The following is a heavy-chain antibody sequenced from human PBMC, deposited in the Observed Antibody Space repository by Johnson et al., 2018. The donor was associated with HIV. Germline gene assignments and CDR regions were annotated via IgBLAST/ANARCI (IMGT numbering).Heavy chain of an antibody. Sequence: VQLVESGGGLVQPGGSLRLSCAASGFTFSSYAMSWVRQAPGNGLEWVSVTYSGGSTYYADSVKGRFTISRDNSKNTLYLQMNSLRAEDTAVYYCARDGTSRGGAFDIWGQGTMVTVSS. D-gene: IGHD6-13*01. CDR1: GFTFSSYA. CDR3: ARDGTSRGGAFDI. J-gene: IGHJ3*02. CDR2: TYSGGST. V-gene: IGHV3-23*03.